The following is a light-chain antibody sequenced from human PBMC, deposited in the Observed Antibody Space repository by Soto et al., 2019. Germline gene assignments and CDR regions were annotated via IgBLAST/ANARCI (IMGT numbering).Light chain of an antibody. V-gene: IGKV3-15*01. CDR3: QQYNNWPPWT. CDR2: GAS. Sequence: EIVMTQSPATLSVFPGERATLSCRASQSVSSNLAWYQQKPGQAPRLLIYGASTRATGIPARFSGRGSGTEFTLTISSLQSEDFAVYYCQQYNNWPPWTFGQGTKVEIK. CDR1: QSVSSN. J-gene: IGKJ1*01.